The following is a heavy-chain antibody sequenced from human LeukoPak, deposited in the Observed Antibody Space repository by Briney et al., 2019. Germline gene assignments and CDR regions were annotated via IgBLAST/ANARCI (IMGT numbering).Heavy chain of an antibody. J-gene: IGHJ5*02. CDR1: GGSISSSSYY. CDR3: ARENTIFGVVTYNWFDP. D-gene: IGHD3-3*01. Sequence: PSETLSLTCTVSGGSISSSSYYWGWIRQPPGKGLEWIGSIYYSGSTYYNPSLKSRVTISVDTSKNQFSLKLSSVTAADTAVYYCARENTIFGVVTYNWFDPWGQGTLVTVSS. V-gene: IGHV4-39*02. CDR2: IYYSGST.